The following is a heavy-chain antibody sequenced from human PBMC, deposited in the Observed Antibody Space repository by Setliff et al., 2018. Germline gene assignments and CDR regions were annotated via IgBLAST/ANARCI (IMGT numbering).Heavy chain of an antibody. V-gene: IGHV1-18*01. CDR1: GYNFITFG. J-gene: IGHJ4*02. CDR2: ISPYNEKT. CDR3: VRGPGPSVVVAMPFDR. Sequence: GASVKVSCKTSGYNFITFGISWVRQAPGQGLEWMGWISPYNEKTNYAEKFQGRVTMTTDTSTTTVYMEVASLRPDDTAVYYCVRGPGPSVVVAMPFDRWGQGTLVTVSS. D-gene: IGHD5-12*01.